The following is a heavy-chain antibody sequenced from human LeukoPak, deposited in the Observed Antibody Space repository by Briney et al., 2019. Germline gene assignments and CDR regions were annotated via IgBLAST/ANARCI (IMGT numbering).Heavy chain of an antibody. CDR3: ARDQSPRGYSGYDSPY. CDR2: ISAYDGNT. Sequence: HGASVTVSCKASGYIFTSYGITWVRQAPGQGLEWMGWISAYDGNTNYAQKLQGRVTMTTDTSTSTAYMELWSLRSDDTAVYYCARDQSPRGYSGYDSPYWGQGTLVTVSS. D-gene: IGHD5-12*01. V-gene: IGHV1-18*04. CDR1: GYIFTSYG. J-gene: IGHJ4*02.